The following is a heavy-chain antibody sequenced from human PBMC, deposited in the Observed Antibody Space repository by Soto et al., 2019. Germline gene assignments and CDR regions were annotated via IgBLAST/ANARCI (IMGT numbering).Heavy chain of an antibody. J-gene: IGHJ5*02. CDR3: PHAGYCISFSCRKWFDP. V-gene: IGHV2-5*02. D-gene: IGHD2-2*01. Sequence: QITLKESGPTLVKPTQTLTLTCTFSGFSLSTSGVGVGWIRQPPGPALELLALIYCDDDKRYSPSLKSRLTISQATAKSQVVLTMPTIAPVDTATYYFPHAGYCISFSCRKWFDPWGQGTLVTVSS. CDR1: GFSLSTSGVG. CDR2: IYCDDDK.